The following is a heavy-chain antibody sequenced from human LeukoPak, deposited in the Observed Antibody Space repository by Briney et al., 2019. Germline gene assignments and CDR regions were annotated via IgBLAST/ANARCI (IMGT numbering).Heavy chain of an antibody. CDR2: IYTSGST. V-gene: IGHV4-4*07. Sequence: SEALSLTCTVSGGSISSYYWSWIRQPAGKGLEWIGRIYTSGSTNYNPSLKSRVTMSVDTSKNQFSLKLSSVTAADTAVYYCARDTYYYDSSGYWADYWGQGTLVTVSS. CDR1: GGSISSYY. D-gene: IGHD3-22*01. CDR3: ARDTYYYDSSGYWADY. J-gene: IGHJ4*02.